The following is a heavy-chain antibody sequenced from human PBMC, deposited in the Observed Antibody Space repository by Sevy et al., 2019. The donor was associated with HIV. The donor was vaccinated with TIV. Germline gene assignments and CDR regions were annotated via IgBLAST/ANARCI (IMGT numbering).Heavy chain of an antibody. V-gene: IGHV3-21*01. J-gene: IGHJ3*02. CDR2: ISSSSGYI. CDR1: GFTFSSYS. CDR3: ARGGIAAADDAFDI. D-gene: IGHD6-13*01. Sequence: GGSLRLSCAASGFTFSSYSMNWVRQAPGKGLEWVSSISSSSGYIYYADSVKGRFTISRHNAKNSLYLQMNSLRAEDTAVYYWARGGIAAADDAFDIWGQGTMVTVSS.